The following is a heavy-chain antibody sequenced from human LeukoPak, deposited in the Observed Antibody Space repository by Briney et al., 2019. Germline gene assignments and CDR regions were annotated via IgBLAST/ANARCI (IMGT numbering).Heavy chain of an antibody. Sequence: ASVKVSCKASGYTFTGYYMHWVRQAPGQGLEWMGWINPNSGGTNYAQKFQGRVTMTRDTSISTAYMELSSLRSEDTAVYYCARTKLDIVVVVAAKIDAFDIWGQGTMVTVSS. CDR2: INPNSGGT. V-gene: IGHV1-2*02. D-gene: IGHD2-15*01. CDR1: GYTFTGYY. CDR3: ARTKLDIVVVVAAKIDAFDI. J-gene: IGHJ3*02.